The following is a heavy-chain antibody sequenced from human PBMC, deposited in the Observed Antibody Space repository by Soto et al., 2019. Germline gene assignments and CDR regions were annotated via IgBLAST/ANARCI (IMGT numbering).Heavy chain of an antibody. CDR2: IIPLFGTA. D-gene: IGHD3-22*01. V-gene: IGHV1-69*01. CDR1: GGTFSTYA. J-gene: IGHJ4*01. Sequence: QVQLVQSGAEVKKPGSSVKVSCTASGGTFSTYAIDWVRQAPGQGLEWMGGIIPLFGTAKYAHNFQGRIMITEDESTNTAYMVLRSLRDQNTAEYYCARGVHYDSSGYYYFYWGHGTLVTVSS. CDR3: ARGVHYDSSGYYYFY.